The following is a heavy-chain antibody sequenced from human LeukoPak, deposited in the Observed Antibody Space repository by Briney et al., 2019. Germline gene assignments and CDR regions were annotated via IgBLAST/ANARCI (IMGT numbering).Heavy chain of an antibody. V-gene: IGHV4-31*03. CDR2: IYYSGST. J-gene: IGHJ3*02. CDR1: GGSISSCGYY. CDR3: ARDFHDAFDI. Sequence: PSETLSLTCTVSGGSISSCGYYWSWIRQHPGKGLEWIGYIYYSGSTYYNPSLKSRVTISVDTSKNQFSLKLSSVTAADTAVYYCARDFHDAFDIWGQGTMVTVSS.